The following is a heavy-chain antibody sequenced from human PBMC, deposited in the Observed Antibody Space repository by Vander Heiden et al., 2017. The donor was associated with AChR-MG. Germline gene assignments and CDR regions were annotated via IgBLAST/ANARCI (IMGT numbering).Heavy chain of an antibody. CDR2: IYTSGST. Sequence: QVQLQESAPGPGKPCETPSLTTRVTGGLISSYNWSWIRQAAGKGLEWIGRIYTSGSTKYTPSPTSRVTMSVDTSKNQFFLKLSSVTAADTAVYYCARALVNQVYGDYELWFDPWGQGTLVTVSS. D-gene: IGHD4-17*01. V-gene: IGHV4-4*07. CDR3: ARALVNQVYGDYELWFDP. J-gene: IGHJ5*02. CDR1: GGLISSYN.